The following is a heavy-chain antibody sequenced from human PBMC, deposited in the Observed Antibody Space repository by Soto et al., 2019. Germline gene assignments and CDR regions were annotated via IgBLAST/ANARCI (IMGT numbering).Heavy chain of an antibody. J-gene: IGHJ4*02. CDR1: AYAFTTSA. V-gene: IGHV1-3*01. CDR3: ARGERYCYVSSGYFGFDY. D-gene: IGHD3-22*01. Sequence: ASAQFSWKASAYAFTTSAIHLVRHAPGQRLEWMGWINARNGQTKYSQKFQARVTITRDTSASTAYMELSSLRSEDTAVYYCARGERYCYVSSGYFGFDYWGQGTLVT. CDR2: INARNGQT.